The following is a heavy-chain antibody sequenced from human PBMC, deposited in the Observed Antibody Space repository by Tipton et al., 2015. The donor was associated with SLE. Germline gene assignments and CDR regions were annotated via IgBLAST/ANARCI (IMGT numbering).Heavy chain of an antibody. V-gene: IGHV4-59*11. D-gene: IGHD1-7*01. CDR1: GGSNSSHF. J-gene: IGHJ4*02. CDR2: IYYSGST. Sequence: TLSLTCTVSGGSNSSHFWTWIRQAPGKGLEWIGDIYYSGSTTYNPSLRSRVTISLDTSKNHFSLRLTSVTAADTAVYYCARVGDHRAGTAFDYWGQGTLVTVSS. CDR3: ARVGDHRAGTAFDY.